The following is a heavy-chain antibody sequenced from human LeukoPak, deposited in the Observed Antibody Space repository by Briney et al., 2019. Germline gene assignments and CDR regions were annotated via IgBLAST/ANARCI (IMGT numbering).Heavy chain of an antibody. CDR3: ARVSDSSGYYYPPYFDY. J-gene: IGHJ4*02. CDR1: GYTFTGYY. Sequence: ASVKVSCKASGYTFTGYYMHWVRQAPGQGLEWMGWINPNSGGTNYAQKFQGRVTMTRDTSISTAYMELSRLRSDDTAVYYCARVSDSSGYYYPPYFDYWGQGTLVTVSS. CDR2: INPNSGGT. D-gene: IGHD3-22*01. V-gene: IGHV1-2*02.